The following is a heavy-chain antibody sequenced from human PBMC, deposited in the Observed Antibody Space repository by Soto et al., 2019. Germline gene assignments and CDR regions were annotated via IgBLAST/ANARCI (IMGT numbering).Heavy chain of an antibody. CDR3: ARLYSSGLDAFDI. J-gene: IGHJ3*02. CDR1: GFSVSSNY. CDR2: IYSGGST. D-gene: IGHD6-19*01. Sequence: EVQLVESGGGLVQPGGSLRLSCAASGFSVSSNYMSWVRQAPGKGLEWVSVIYSGGSTYYADSVKGRFTISRHNSKNTLYLQMNSLRAEDTAVYYCARLYSSGLDAFDIWGQGTMVTVSS. V-gene: IGHV3-53*04.